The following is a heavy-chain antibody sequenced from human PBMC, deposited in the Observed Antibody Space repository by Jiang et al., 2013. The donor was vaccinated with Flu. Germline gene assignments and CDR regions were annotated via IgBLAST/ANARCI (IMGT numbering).Heavy chain of an antibody. J-gene: IGHJ2*01. D-gene: IGHD3-22*01. Sequence: QTLSLTCTVSGGSISSGGYYWSWIRQHPGKGLEWIGYIYYSGSTYYNPSLKSRVTISVDTSKNQFSLKLSSVTAADTAVYYCARAMMGLHWYFDLWGRGTLVTVSS. CDR1: GGSISSGGYY. CDR2: IYYSGST. V-gene: IGHV4-31*03. CDR3: ARAMMGLHWYFDL.